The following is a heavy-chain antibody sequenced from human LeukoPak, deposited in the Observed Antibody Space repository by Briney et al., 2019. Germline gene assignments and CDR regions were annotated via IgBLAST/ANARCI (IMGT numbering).Heavy chain of an antibody. D-gene: IGHD4-17*01. CDR1: GASINDYY. CDR2: IYTTDST. J-gene: IGHJ5*02. Sequence: SETLSLTCSVSGASINDYYWSWIRQPAGKGLEWIGRIYTTDSTKYNPSLESRVTMSLDTSKNQFSLRLSSVTAADTAVYYAVTTQHNWFDPWGQGTLVTVSS. V-gene: IGHV4-4*07. CDR3: VTTQHNWFDP.